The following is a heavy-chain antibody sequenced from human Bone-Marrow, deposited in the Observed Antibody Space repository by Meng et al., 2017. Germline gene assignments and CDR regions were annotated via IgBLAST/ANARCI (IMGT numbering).Heavy chain of an antibody. Sequence: VDRVKSGSELNKPGASGKVSCKASGYTFTSYAMNWVRQAPGQGLEWMGWINTNTGNPTYAQGFTGRFVFSLDTSVSTAYLQISSLKAEDTAVYYCAREGYGDLLYYGMDVWGQGTTVTVSS. J-gene: IGHJ6*02. V-gene: IGHV7-4-1*02. CDR3: AREGYGDLLYYGMDV. CDR1: GYTFTSYA. CDR2: INTNTGNP. D-gene: IGHD4-17*01.